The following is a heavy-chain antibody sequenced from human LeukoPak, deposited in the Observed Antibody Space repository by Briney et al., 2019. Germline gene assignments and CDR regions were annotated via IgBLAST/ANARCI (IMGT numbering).Heavy chain of an antibody. Sequence: SETLSLTCTVSGGSISSSSYYWGWIRQPPGKGLEWIRSIFYSGGTYYSPSLKSRVTISVDTSNNQFSLKLSSVTAADTAVYYCARRGSGLDWFDPWGQGTLVTVSS. CDR2: IFYSGGT. V-gene: IGHV4-39*01. CDR1: GGSISSSSYY. J-gene: IGHJ5*02. CDR3: ARRGSGLDWFDP. D-gene: IGHD6-19*01.